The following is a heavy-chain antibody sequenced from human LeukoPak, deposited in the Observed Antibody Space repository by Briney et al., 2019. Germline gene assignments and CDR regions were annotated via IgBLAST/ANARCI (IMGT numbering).Heavy chain of an antibody. Sequence: ASVKVSCKASGYTFTSYDINWVRQATGQGLEWMGWMNPNSGNTGYAQKFQGRVTMTRNTSISTAYMELSSLRSEDTAVYYCARGPDARYFDWLPYYYYYMDVWGKGTTVTISS. CDR2: MNPNSGNT. D-gene: IGHD3-9*01. CDR3: ARGPDARYFDWLPYYYYYMDV. V-gene: IGHV1-8*01. J-gene: IGHJ6*03. CDR1: GYTFTSYD.